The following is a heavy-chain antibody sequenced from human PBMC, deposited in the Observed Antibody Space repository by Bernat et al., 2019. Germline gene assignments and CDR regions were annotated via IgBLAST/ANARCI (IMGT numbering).Heavy chain of an antibody. Sequence: EVQLVESGGGLVQPGGSLRLSCAASGFTVSSNYMSWVRRAPGKGLEWVSVIYSGGSTYYADSVKGRFTISRDNSKNTLYLQMNSLRAEDTAVYYCARDEGGYDSSLLGYWGQGTLVTVSS. CDR1: GFTVSSNY. D-gene: IGHD3-22*01. J-gene: IGHJ4*02. V-gene: IGHV3-66*01. CDR2: IYSGGST. CDR3: ARDEGGYDSSLLGY.